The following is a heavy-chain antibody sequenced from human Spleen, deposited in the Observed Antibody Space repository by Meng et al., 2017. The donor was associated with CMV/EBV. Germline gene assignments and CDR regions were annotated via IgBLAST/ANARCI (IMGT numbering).Heavy chain of an antibody. J-gene: IGHJ6*02. CDR3: ARERRVLTHYYGMDV. Sequence: GGSLRLSCAASGFTFSSYAMSWVRQAPGKGLEWVSVIYSGGSSTYYADSVKGRFTISRDNSKNTLYLQMNSLRAEDTAVYYCARERRVLTHYYGMDVWGQGTTVTVSS. CDR1: GFTFSSYA. V-gene: IGHV3-23*03. D-gene: IGHD6-19*01. CDR2: IYSGGSST.